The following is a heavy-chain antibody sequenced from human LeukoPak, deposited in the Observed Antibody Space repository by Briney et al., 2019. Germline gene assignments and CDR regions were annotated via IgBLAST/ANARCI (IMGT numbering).Heavy chain of an antibody. Sequence: PGGSLRLSCVGSGFTFGNYAMTWVRQAPGRGLERVSDIRSSGTNTYYGDSVKGRFTISRDNSKSTVFLRMDSLRVEDTAIYYCAREGRAVAGNNYFDPWGQGTLVTVSS. CDR3: AREGRAVAGNNYFDP. CDR1: GFTFGNYA. V-gene: IGHV3-23*05. D-gene: IGHD6-19*01. J-gene: IGHJ5*02. CDR2: IRSSGTNT.